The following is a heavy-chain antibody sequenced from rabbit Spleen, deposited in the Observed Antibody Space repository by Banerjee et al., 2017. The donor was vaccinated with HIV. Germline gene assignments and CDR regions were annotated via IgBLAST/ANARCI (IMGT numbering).Heavy chain of an antibody. Sequence: QQLVESGGGLVKPGASLTLTCTASGFSFSSGYDMCWVRQAPGKGLEWIACIGTGVGDTYYANWAKGRFTCSKTSSTTVTLQMTSLTVTDTATYFCARDTGSSFSSYGMDLWGPGTLVTVS. V-gene: IGHV1S40*01. CDR3: ARDTGSSFSSYGMDL. CDR1: GFSFSSGYD. J-gene: IGHJ6*01. D-gene: IGHD8-1*01. CDR2: IGTGVGDT.